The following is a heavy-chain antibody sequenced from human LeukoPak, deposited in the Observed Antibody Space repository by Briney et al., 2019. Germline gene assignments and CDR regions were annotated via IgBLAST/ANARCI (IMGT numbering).Heavy chain of an antibody. CDR2: SDPDDGET. CDR1: GYTLTELS. V-gene: IGHV1-24*01. Sequence: ASVKVSCKVSGYTLTELSMHWVRQAPGKGLEWMGGSDPDDGETIYAQKFQGRVTMTEDTSTDTAYMELSSLRSEDTAVYYCATAGGRTVPFDPWGQGTLVTVSS. D-gene: IGHD1-26*01. J-gene: IGHJ5*02. CDR3: ATAGGRTVPFDP.